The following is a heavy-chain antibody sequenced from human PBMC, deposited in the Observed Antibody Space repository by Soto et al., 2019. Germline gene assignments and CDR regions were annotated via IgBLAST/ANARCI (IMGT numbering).Heavy chain of an antibody. CDR2: IYNSGST. J-gene: IGHJ4*02. CDR1: GGSISSSNW. CDR3: AREQIAVAGNFDY. D-gene: IGHD6-19*01. Sequence: QVQLQESGPGLVKPSGTLSLTCAVSGGSISSSNWWSWVRQPPGKGLEWIGEIYNSGSTNYNPSLKRRVTISVDKSKNQFSLKLSSVTAADTAVYYCAREQIAVAGNFDYWGQGTLVTVSS. V-gene: IGHV4-4*02.